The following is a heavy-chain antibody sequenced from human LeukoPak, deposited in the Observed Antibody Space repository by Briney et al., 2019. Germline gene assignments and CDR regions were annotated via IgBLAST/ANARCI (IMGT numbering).Heavy chain of an antibody. J-gene: IGHJ4*02. Sequence: GGSLRLSCAASGFTVSSNYMSWVRQAPGKGLEWVSVIYSGGSTYYADSVKGRFTISRDNSKNTLYLQMNSLRAEDTAVYYCAREYVLYSSGWYSHFDYWGQGTLVTVSS. CDR1: GFTVSSNY. CDR2: IYSGGST. D-gene: IGHD6-19*01. CDR3: AREYVLYSSGWYSHFDY. V-gene: IGHV3-66*01.